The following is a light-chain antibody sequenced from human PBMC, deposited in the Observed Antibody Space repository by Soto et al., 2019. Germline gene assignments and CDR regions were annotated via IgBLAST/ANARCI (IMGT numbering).Light chain of an antibody. Sequence: DIQMTQSPSTLSASVGDRVTITCRASQSISIWLAWYQQKPGKAPKILIYKASSLESGVPSRLSCSGSGTEFSLTMSSLQPDDFATYYCQQYSTYPPSSFGQGTKVEIK. CDR3: QQYSTYPPSS. V-gene: IGKV1-5*03. J-gene: IGKJ1*01. CDR2: KAS. CDR1: QSISIW.